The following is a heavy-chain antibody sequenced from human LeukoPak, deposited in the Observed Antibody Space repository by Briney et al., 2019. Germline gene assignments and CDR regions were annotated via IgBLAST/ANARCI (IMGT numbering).Heavy chain of an antibody. CDR1: GYTFTSYG. CDR3: ARGGLYCSSSSRCQNFDY. CDR2: ISAYNGNT. J-gene: IGHJ4*02. Sequence: GASVKVSCKASGYTFTSYGISWVRQAPGQGLEWMGWISAYNGNTNYAQKLQGRVTMTTDTSTSTAYMELRSLRSDDTALYYCARGGLYCSSSSRCQNFDYWGQGTLVTVSS. V-gene: IGHV1-18*01. D-gene: IGHD2-15*01.